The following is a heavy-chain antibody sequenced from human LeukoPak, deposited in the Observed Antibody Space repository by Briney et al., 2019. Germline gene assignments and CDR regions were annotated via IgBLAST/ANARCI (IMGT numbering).Heavy chain of an antibody. CDR3: ARWYCTSTNCYYDY. J-gene: IGHJ4*02. V-gene: IGHV3-53*01. D-gene: IGHD2-2*01. CDR1: GVTVSSNY. CDR2: IYNDGRT. Sequence: GGSLRLSCAASGVTVSSNYMSWVRQAPGKGLEWVSFIYNDGRTQHTDSVKGRFTISRDNSKNTLYLQMNSLRAEDTALYYCARWYCTSTNCYYDYWGQGTLVTVSS.